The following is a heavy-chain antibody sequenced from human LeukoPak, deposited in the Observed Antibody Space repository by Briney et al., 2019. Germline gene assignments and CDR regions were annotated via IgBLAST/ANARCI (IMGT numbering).Heavy chain of an antibody. CDR2: IKQDGSEK. J-gene: IGHJ6*02. CDR1: GFTLSNYW. CDR3: ARVYSNYDPAAMDV. V-gene: IGHV3-7*02. D-gene: IGHD4-11*01. Sequence: GGSLRLSCAASGFTLSNYWMSWVRQAPGKGLEWVANIKQDGSEKYYVDSVKGRFTIPRDNAKNSLYLQMSSLRAEDTAMYYCARVYSNYDPAAMDVWGQGTTVTVSS.